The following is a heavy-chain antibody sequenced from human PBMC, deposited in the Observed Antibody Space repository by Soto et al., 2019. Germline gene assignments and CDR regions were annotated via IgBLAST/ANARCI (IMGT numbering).Heavy chain of an antibody. V-gene: IGHV1-69*01. Sequence: QVPLVQSGAEVKKPGSSVTVSCTASGGTFSSYAIHWVRQALGQGLEWMGGIIPMYGPAKYAQRFQGRVTITADESTTTVYMELTSLTSQDTAVYYCARVTSMVRGVIDNWYDPWGHGTRVTGSS. D-gene: IGHD3-10*01. CDR3: ARVTSMVRGVIDNWYDP. CDR1: GGTFSSYA. J-gene: IGHJ5*02. CDR2: IIPMYGPA.